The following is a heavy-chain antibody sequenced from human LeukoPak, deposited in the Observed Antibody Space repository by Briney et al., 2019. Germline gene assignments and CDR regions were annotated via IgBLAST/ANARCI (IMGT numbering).Heavy chain of an antibody. V-gene: IGHV1-2*02. CDR2: NNANSGGT. Sequence: ASVKVPCKASGYTFTGYYMHLVRRAPGQGLEWMGWNNANSGGTNYAQKFQGRVTMTRDTSISTAYMELSRLRSDDTAVYYCARNRPVPAAGRVEFDPWGQGTLVTVSS. D-gene: IGHD2-2*01. J-gene: IGHJ5*02. CDR3: ARNRPVPAAGRVEFDP. CDR1: GYTFTGYY.